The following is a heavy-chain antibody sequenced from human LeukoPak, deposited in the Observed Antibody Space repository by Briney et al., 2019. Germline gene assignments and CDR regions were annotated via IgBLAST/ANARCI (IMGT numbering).Heavy chain of an antibody. J-gene: IGHJ4*02. CDR2: ISWNSGSI. CDR1: GFTFDDYA. D-gene: IGHD6-13*01. V-gene: IGHV3-9*01. Sequence: PGGSLRLSCAASGFTFDDYAMHWVRQAPGKGLEWVSGISWNSGSIGYADSVKGRSTISRDNAKNSLYLQMNSLRAEDTALYYCAKDSAAGTWEYYFDYWGQGTLVTVSS. CDR3: AKDSAAGTWEYYFDY.